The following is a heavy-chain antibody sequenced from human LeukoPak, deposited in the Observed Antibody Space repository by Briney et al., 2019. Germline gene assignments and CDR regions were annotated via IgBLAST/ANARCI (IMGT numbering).Heavy chain of an antibody. Sequence: PGGSLRLSCAASGFTFSSYAMHWVRQAPGKGLEWGAVISYDGSNKYYADSVKGRFTISRDNSKNTLYLQMNSLRAEDTAVYYCARDFSGDYYDILTGYSYFDYWGQGTLVTVSS. CDR1: GFTFSSYA. CDR2: ISYDGSNK. CDR3: ARDFSGDYYDILTGYSYFDY. D-gene: IGHD3-9*01. J-gene: IGHJ4*02. V-gene: IGHV3-30*01.